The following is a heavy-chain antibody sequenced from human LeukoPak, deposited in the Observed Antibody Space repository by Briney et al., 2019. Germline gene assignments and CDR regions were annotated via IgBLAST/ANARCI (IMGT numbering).Heavy chain of an antibody. D-gene: IGHD2-15*01. CDR2: IYYSGST. J-gene: IGHJ4*02. Sequence: SETLSLTCTVSGGFISSYYWSWIRQPPGKGLEWIGYIYYSGSTNYNPSLKSRVTISVDTSKNQFSLKLSSVTAVDTAVYYCARARNTLYYFDYWGQGTLVTVSS. CDR3: ARARNTLYYFDY. V-gene: IGHV4-59*01. CDR1: GGFISSYY.